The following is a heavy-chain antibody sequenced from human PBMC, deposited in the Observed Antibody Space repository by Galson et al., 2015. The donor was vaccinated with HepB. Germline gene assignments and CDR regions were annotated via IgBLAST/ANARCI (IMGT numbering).Heavy chain of an antibody. J-gene: IGHJ4*02. CDR3: ARVPLDYSGDPDY. CDR2: IYHSGTT. V-gene: IGHV4-30-2*01. D-gene: IGHD4-23*01. CDR1: GGAISSGGYS. Sequence: TLSLTCGVSGGAISSGGYSWTWIRQPPGKGLEWIGYIYHSGTTSYNPSLRSRVTILVDRSKNQFSLKLKSVTAADTAVYYCARVPLDYSGDPDYWGQGTLVTVSS.